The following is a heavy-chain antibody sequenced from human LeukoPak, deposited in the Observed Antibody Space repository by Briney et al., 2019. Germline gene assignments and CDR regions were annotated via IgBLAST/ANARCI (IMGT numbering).Heavy chain of an antibody. J-gene: IGHJ4*02. V-gene: IGHV4-59*08. CDR1: GGSISSYY. CDR3: ARVGCSGGSCYFDY. Sequence: SETLSLTCTVSGGSISSYYWSWIRQPPGKGLEWIGYIYYSGSTNYNPSLKSRVTISVDTSKNQFSLKLSSVTAADTAVYYCARVGCSGGSCYFDYWGQGTLVTVSS. D-gene: IGHD2-15*01. CDR2: IYYSGST.